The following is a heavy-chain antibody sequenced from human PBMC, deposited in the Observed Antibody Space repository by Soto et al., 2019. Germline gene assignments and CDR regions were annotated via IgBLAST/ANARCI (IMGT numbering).Heavy chain of an antibody. Sequence: QVQLVQSGAEEKKPGASVKVSCKASGYTFTSYAMHWVRQAPGQRLEWMGWINAGNGNTKYSQKFQGRVTITRDTSASTAYMELSNLRSEDTAVYYCARARGGYSGSYTLDYWGQGTLVTVSS. V-gene: IGHV1-3*05. CDR3: ARARGGYSGSYTLDY. CDR1: GYTFTSYA. D-gene: IGHD1-26*01. J-gene: IGHJ4*02. CDR2: INAGNGNT.